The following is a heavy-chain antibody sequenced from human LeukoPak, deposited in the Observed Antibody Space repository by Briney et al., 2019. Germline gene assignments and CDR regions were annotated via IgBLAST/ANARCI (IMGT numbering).Heavy chain of an antibody. CDR1: GGTFASYA. J-gene: IGHJ4*02. Sequence: SVKVSCKASGGTFASYAISWVRQAPGQGLEWMGRIIPILGIANYAQKFQGRVTITADKSTSTAYMELSSLRSEDTAVYYCARMAGGSPVDYWGQGTLVTVSS. V-gene: IGHV1-69*04. D-gene: IGHD1-26*01. CDR2: IIPILGIA. CDR3: ARMAGGSPVDY.